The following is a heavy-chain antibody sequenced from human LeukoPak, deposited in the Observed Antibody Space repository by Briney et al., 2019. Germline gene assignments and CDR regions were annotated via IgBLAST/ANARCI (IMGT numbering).Heavy chain of an antibody. CDR1: GGTFSAYA. V-gene: IGHV1-69*04. Sequence: SVRVSCKASGGTFSAYAISWVRQAPGQGLEWMGRIIPILGIANYAQKFQGRVTITADKSTSTAYMELSNLRSEDTAVYYCARVYCSSTSCYAPIDYWGQGALVTVSS. D-gene: IGHD2-2*01. CDR2: IIPILGIA. CDR3: ARVYCSSTSCYAPIDY. J-gene: IGHJ4*02.